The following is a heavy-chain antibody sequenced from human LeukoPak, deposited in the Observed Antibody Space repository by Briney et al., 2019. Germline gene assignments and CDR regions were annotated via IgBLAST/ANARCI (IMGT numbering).Heavy chain of an antibody. CDR1: GYTFTSYY. CDR3: ARDKVQTYYYDSSGYYYTLLAFDY. D-gene: IGHD3-22*01. CDR2: INPSGGST. V-gene: IGHV1-46*03. Sequence: ASVKVSCKASGYTFTSYYMLWVRQAPGQGLEWMGIINPSGGSTSYAQKFQGRVTMTRDTSTSTVYMELSSLRSEDTAVYYCARDKVQTYYYDSSGYYYTLLAFDYWGQGTLVTVSP. J-gene: IGHJ4*02.